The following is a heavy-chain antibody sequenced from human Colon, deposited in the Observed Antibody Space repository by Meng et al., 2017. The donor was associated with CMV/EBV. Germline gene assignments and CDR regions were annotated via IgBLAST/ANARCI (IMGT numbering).Heavy chain of an antibody. CDR3: ARAIGQQLGLPLDY. J-gene: IGHJ4*02. V-gene: IGHV3-74*01. CDR1: GFTFSTYW. CDR2: INPGGSST. D-gene: IGHD6-13*01. Sequence: GESLKISCAASGFTFSTYWMHWVRQAPGKGLVWVSRINPGGSSTSYADSVKGRFTISRDNAKNTLYLQMNSLRAEDTAVYYCARAIGQQLGLPLDYWGQGTLVTVSS.